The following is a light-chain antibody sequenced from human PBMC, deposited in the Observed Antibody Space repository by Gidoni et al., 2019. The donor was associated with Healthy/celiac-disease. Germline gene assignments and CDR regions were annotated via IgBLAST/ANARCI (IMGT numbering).Light chain of an antibody. CDR1: QRISSY. CDR2: AAS. CDR3: QQSYSTPGT. Sequence: DIQMTESPSSLSASVGDRVPINCRASQRISSYLNWYQQKPGKAPKLLIYAASSLQSGVPSRFSGSGAGTDFTLTSSSLQPEDFATYYCQQSYSTPGTFGQXTKLEIK. V-gene: IGKV1-39*01. J-gene: IGKJ2*01.